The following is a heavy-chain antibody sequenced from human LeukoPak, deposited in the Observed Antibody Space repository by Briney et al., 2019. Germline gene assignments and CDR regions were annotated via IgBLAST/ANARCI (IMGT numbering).Heavy chain of an antibody. CDR3: ASSGWAAAGRFDY. V-gene: IGHV3-21*01. D-gene: IGHD6-13*01. J-gene: IGHJ4*02. Sequence: GGSLRLSCAASGFTFSSYSMNWVRQAPGKGLEWVSSISSSSSYIYYADSVKGRFTISRDNAKSSLYLQMNSLRAEDTAVYYCASSGWAAAGRFDYWGQGTLVTVSS. CDR2: ISSSSSYI. CDR1: GFTFSSYS.